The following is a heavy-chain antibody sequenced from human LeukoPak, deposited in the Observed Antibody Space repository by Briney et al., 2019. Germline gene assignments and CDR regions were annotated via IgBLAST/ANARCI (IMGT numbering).Heavy chain of an antibody. Sequence: WGSLRLSCEASGFYFSAYLMSWVRQAPGKGLEWVANIKQDGSQDFYLDSVKGRFTISRDNGSNSLYLHMTRLRVEDTAVYYCARDLKGFNLWGQGALVTVSS. J-gene: IGHJ5*02. CDR3: ARDLKGFNL. CDR2: IKQDGSQD. V-gene: IGHV3-7*04. CDR1: GFYFSAYL.